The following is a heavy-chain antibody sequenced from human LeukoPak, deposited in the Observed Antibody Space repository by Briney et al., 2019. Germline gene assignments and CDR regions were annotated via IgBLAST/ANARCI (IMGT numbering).Heavy chain of an antibody. J-gene: IGHJ4*02. D-gene: IGHD7-27*01. V-gene: IGHV1-2*02. CDR3: ARQTGDNFDY. CDR1: GYTFSDYS. CDR2: INPNSGGT. Sequence: ASVTVSCKASGYTFSDYSMCWVRQAPGQGLEWMGWINPNSGGTKYAQNFQGRVTMTRDTSISTAYMELGRLRSDDTAVYYCARQTGDNFDYWGQGTLVTVSA.